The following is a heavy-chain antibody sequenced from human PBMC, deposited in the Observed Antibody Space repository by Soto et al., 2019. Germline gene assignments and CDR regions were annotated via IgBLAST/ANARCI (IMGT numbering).Heavy chain of an antibody. J-gene: IGHJ5*01. CDR3: ARGRYSGGYWDLFAP. D-gene: IGHD1-26*01. V-gene: IGHV6-1*01. Sequence: SRTLSLTCAISGDSVSSNSAAWNWIRQSPSRGLEWLGRTYYRSKWYNDYAVSVKSRITINPDTSKSQFSLQLNSVTPEDTAVYYCARGRYSGGYWDLFAPWGQGTLDTVS. CDR2: TYYRSKWYN. CDR1: GDSVSSNSAA.